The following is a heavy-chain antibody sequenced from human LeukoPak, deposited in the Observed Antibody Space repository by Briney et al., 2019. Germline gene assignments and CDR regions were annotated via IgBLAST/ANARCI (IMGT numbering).Heavy chain of an antibody. CDR3: ARSHYYDSSGSQNNWFDP. CDR2: INHSGST. J-gene: IGHJ5*02. V-gene: IGHV4-34*01. D-gene: IGHD3-22*01. CDR1: GGSFSGYY. Sequence: SETLSLTCAVYGGSFSGYYWSWIRQPPGKGLEWIGEINHSGSTNYNPSLKSRVTISVDTSKNQFSLKLCSVTAADTAVYYCARSHYYDSSGSQNNWFDPWGQGTLVTVSS.